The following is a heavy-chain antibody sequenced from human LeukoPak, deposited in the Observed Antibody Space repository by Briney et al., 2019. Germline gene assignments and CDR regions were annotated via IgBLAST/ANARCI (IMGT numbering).Heavy chain of an antibody. CDR3: ARGPVTKFEI. V-gene: IGHV3-53*01. J-gene: IGHJ3*02. Sequence: GGSLRLSCAASGFTVSSNYMSWVRQAPGKGLEWGSVIYSGGTTYYADSVKGRFTISRDNSNNTLYLQMNSLRADDTAVYYCARGPVTKFEIWGQGTILTVSS. CDR2: IYSGGTT. D-gene: IGHD4-17*01. CDR1: GFTVSSNY.